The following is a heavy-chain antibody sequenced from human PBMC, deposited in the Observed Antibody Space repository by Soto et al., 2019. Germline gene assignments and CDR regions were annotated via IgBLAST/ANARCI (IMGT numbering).Heavy chain of an antibody. CDR2: ISAYNGNT. Sequence: QVELVQSGAEVKKPGASVKVSCKASGYTFISYDMSWVRQAPGQGLEWMGWISAYNGNTNYAQKLQGRVTMTTDTSTSTAYMELRSLRSDDTAVYYCAISLLDPWGVFRFDPWGQGTLVTVSS. CDR3: AISLLDPWGVFRFDP. V-gene: IGHV1-18*01. D-gene: IGHD2-21*01. CDR1: GYTFISYD. J-gene: IGHJ5*02.